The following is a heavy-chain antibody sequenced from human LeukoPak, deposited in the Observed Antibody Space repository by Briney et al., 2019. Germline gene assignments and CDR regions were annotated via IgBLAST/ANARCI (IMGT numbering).Heavy chain of an antibody. CDR3: AKDPGQWLVGYFDY. Sequence: GGSLRLSCAASGCTFSSYAMSWVRQAPGKGLEWVSAISGSGGSTYYEASGKGRFTISRDNSKNTLYLQMNSLRAEDTAVYYCAKDPGQWLVGYFDYWGQGTLVTVSS. CDR1: GCTFSSYA. V-gene: IGHV3-23*01. D-gene: IGHD6-19*01. J-gene: IGHJ4*02. CDR2: ISGSGGST.